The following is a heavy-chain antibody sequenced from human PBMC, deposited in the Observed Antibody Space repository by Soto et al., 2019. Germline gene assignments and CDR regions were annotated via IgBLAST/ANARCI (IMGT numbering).Heavy chain of an antibody. J-gene: IGHJ6*02. Sequence: PGGSLRLSCAASGFTFSSYDIHWVRQAPGKGLEWVAVISHDGSNKYYADSVKGRFTISRDNSKNTLYLQMNSLRAEDTAVYYCAKYSGSYWIWYYGMDVWGQGTTVTVSS. CDR2: ISHDGSNK. D-gene: IGHD1-26*01. V-gene: IGHV3-30*18. CDR3: AKYSGSYWIWYYGMDV. CDR1: GFTFSSYD.